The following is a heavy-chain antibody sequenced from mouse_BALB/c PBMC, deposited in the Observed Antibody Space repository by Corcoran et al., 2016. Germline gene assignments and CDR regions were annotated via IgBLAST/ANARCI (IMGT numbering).Heavy chain of an antibody. CDR3: TREPYAMDY. J-gene: IGHJ4*01. CDR2: INTYTGEP. Sequence: QIQLVQSGPELKKPGETVKISCKASGYTFTNYGMNWVKQAPGRGFKWMGWINTYTGEPTYTDDFKGRFAFSLETSASIAYLQINNLKNEDTATYFCTREPYAMDYWGQGTSVTVSS. CDR1: GYTFTNYG. V-gene: IGHV9-3-1*01.